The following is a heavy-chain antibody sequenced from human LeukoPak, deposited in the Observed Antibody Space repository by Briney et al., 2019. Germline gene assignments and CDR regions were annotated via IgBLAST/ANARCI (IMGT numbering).Heavy chain of an antibody. CDR3: ARDPDLALAPLGDL. V-gene: IGHV3-21*01. CDR1: GFTFSRYS. D-gene: IGHD6-19*01. Sequence: GGSLRLSCAASGFTFSRYSMNWLRQAPGRGLEWVSSISSRSTYIYYPDSVKGRFTISRDNAKNSLYLQMNSLRVDDTAVYNRARDPDLALAPLGDLGGQGILVTVSS. J-gene: IGHJ4*02. CDR2: ISSRSTYI.